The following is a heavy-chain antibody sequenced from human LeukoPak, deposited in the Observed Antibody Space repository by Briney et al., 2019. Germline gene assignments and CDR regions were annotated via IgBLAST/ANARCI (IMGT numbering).Heavy chain of an antibody. Sequence: QPGGSLRLSCAASGFTFSSYAMSWVRQAPGKGLEGVSAMSGSGGSTYYADSVKGRFTISRDSSKNTLYLQMNSLRAEDTAVYYCAALGITMIGGVWGKGTTVTISS. CDR1: GFTFSSYA. D-gene: IGHD3-10*02. V-gene: IGHV3-23*01. J-gene: IGHJ6*04. CDR2: MSGSGGST. CDR3: AALGITMIGGV.